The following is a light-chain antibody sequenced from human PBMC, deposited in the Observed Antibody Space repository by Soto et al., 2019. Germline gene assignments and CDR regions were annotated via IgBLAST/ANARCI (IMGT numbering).Light chain of an antibody. CDR2: EVS. Sequence: LTQPASVSGSPGQSITISCTGTSSDVGAYNYVSWYQQHPGKAPKLMIYEVSNRPSGVSHRFSGSKSDNTASLTISGLQTDDEADYYCSPYTSSRTLVFGTGTKVTVL. V-gene: IGLV2-14*01. CDR1: SSDVGAYNY. J-gene: IGLJ1*01. CDR3: SPYTSSRTLV.